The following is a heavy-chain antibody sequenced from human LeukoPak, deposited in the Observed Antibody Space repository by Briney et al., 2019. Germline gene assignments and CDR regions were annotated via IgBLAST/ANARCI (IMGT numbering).Heavy chain of an antibody. D-gene: IGHD6-19*01. CDR2: ISGSGGST. CDR1: GFTFSSYA. V-gene: IGHV3-23*01. J-gene: IGHJ4*02. Sequence: TGGSLRLSCAASGFTFSSYAMSWVRQAPGKGLEWVSAISGSGGSTYYADSVKGRFTISGDNSKNTLYLQMNSLRAEDTAVYYCARELAVAGTDDYWGQGTLVTVSS. CDR3: ARELAVAGTDDY.